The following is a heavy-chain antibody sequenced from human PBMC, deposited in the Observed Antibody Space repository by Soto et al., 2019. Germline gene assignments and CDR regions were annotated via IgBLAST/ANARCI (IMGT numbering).Heavy chain of an antibody. D-gene: IGHD2-21*02. Sequence: ASVKVSCKASGYTFTSYGISWVRQAPGQGLEWMGWISAYNGNTNYAQKLQGRVTMTTDTSTSTAYMELRSLRSDDTAVYYCARDLVVVTAIHYYYYGMDVWGQGTTVTVSS. CDR2: ISAYNGNT. CDR3: ARDLVVVTAIHYYYYGMDV. CDR1: GYTFTSYG. J-gene: IGHJ6*02. V-gene: IGHV1-18*01.